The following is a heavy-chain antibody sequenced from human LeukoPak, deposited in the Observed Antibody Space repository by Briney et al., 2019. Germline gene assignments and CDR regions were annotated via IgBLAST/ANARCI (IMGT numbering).Heavy chain of an antibody. CDR3: TRHDTVIRGWFDP. J-gene: IGHJ5*02. V-gene: IGHV3-48*02. CDR2: ISSSSNTI. D-gene: IGHD4-11*01. Sequence: GGSLRLSCAASGFTFSSYSMNWVRQAPGKGLEWLSYISSSSNTIYYADSVKGRFTISKDNAKDSLYLQMNSLRDEDTAVYYCTRHDTVIRGWFDPWGQGTRVTVSS. CDR1: GFTFSSYS.